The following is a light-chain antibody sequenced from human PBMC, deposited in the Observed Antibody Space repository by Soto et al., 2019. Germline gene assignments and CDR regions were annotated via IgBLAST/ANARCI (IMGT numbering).Light chain of an antibody. V-gene: IGKV1-39*01. CDR3: QQSYSTPIT. CDR1: QSISSY. J-gene: IGKJ5*01. Sequence: DIQMTQSPSSLSASVGDRVTITCRASQSISSYLNWYQQKPGKAPELLIYAASSLQSGVPSRFSGSGSGTDFTLTISNLQPEDFATYYCQQSYSTPITFGQGTRLEIK. CDR2: AAS.